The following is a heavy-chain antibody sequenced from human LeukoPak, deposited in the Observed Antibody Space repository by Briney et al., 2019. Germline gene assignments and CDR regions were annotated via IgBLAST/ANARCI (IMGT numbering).Heavy chain of an antibody. CDR1: GFTFNRNA. CDR3: VRRGDASSGWGDHDY. V-gene: IGHV3-23*01. D-gene: IGHD6-19*01. CDR2: IGGSGDKT. Sequence: GGSLRLSCAASGFTFNRNAISWVRQAPGKGLEWVSTIGGSGDKTFYADSVKGRFTISRDNPKNMLHLQMSGLTGEDTALYYCVRRGDASSGWGDHDYWGQGALVTVSS. J-gene: IGHJ4*02.